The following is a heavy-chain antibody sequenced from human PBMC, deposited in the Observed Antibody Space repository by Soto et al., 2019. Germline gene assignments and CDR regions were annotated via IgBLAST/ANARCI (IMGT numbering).Heavy chain of an antibody. CDR2: ILGSGGDT. J-gene: IGHJ4*02. CDR3: AGHGGYSY. V-gene: IGHV3-23*01. D-gene: IGHD2-15*01. CDR1: GFTLRTNG. Sequence: PGGSLRLSCAATGFTLRTNGMSWFRQAPGKGLERVSSILGSGGDTYYADSLKGRFTISRDNSKNTLYLQLNSLGAEDTALYYCAGHGGYSYLGQGTLVTVSS.